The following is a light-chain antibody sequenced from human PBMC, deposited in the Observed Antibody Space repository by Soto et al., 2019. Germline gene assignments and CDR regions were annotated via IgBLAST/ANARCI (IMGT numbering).Light chain of an antibody. Sequence: DIQVTHSPSSLSASVGDIVTITCRTSQSINSYLSWYQQKLGKAPKLLIYAASSLQSGVPSRFSGSGSGTDFTLSISSLQPEDFATYYCQQSYDIPRTFGQGTKVDIK. CDR1: QSINSY. CDR3: QQSYDIPRT. CDR2: AAS. V-gene: IGKV1-39*01. J-gene: IGKJ1*01.